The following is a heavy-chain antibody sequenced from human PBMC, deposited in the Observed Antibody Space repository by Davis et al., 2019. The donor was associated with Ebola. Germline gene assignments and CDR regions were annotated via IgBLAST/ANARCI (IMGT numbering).Heavy chain of an antibody. V-gene: IGHV1-18*04. Sequence: ASVNVSCKASGYTFTSYGISWVRQAPGQGLEWMGWISAYNGNTNYAQKLQGRVTMTRDTSTSTVYMELSSLRSEDTAVYYCARPARYDYYFDYWGQGTLVTVSS. CDR1: GYTFTSYG. CDR2: ISAYNGNT. D-gene: IGHD5-12*01. J-gene: IGHJ4*02. CDR3: ARPARYDYYFDY.